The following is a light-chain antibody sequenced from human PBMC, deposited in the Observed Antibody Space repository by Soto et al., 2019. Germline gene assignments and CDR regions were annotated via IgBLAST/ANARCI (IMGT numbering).Light chain of an antibody. Sequence: EVVLTKSPTTMSLYPREGAALSCRASQSVSTYLGWYQQKPGQAPRLLIFEAYKRATGIPDRISGSGSGTDFTLTISSLEPEDFAVYYCQQRGQWPRTFGQGTKVDIK. V-gene: IGKV3-11*01. J-gene: IGKJ1*01. CDR2: EAY. CDR1: QSVSTY. CDR3: QQRGQWPRT.